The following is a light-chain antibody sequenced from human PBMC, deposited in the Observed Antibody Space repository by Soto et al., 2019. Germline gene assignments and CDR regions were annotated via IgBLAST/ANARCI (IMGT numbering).Light chain of an antibody. Sequence: EIVLTQSPGTLSLSPGESPTLSCRASQSIGSSFLAWYQQKPGQAPSLLIYGGSNRATDIPDRFSGSGSGTDFTLTITRLEPEDFAVYYCQQYGSSSCSFGQGTKLEIK. J-gene: IGKJ2*02. CDR2: GGS. CDR1: QSIGSSF. V-gene: IGKV3-20*01. CDR3: QQYGSSSCS.